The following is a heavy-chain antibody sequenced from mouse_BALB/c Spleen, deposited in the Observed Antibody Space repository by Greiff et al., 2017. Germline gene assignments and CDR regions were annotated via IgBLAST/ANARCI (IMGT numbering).Heavy chain of an antibody. J-gene: IGHJ2*01. Sequence: EVQVVESGGGLVKPGGSLKLSCAASGFTFSSYAMSWVRQTPEKRLEWVASISSGGSTYYPDSVKGRFTISRDNARNILYLQMSSLRSEDTAMYYCARGQEYYGSSYDYWGQGTTLTVSS. CDR2: ISSGGST. CDR3: ARGQEYYGSSYDY. D-gene: IGHD1-1*01. CDR1: GFTFSSYA. V-gene: IGHV5-6-5*01.